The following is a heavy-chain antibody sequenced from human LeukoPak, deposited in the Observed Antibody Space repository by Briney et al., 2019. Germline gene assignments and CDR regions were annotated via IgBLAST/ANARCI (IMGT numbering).Heavy chain of an antibody. Sequence: GGSLRLSCAASGFTFDDYAMHWVRQAPGKGLEWVSGISWNSGSIGYADSVKGRFTISRDNAKNSLYLQMNSLRAEDTALYYCAKDIYYDSSGYYTEWGQGTLVTVSS. CDR3: AKDIYYDSSGYYTE. D-gene: IGHD3-22*01. V-gene: IGHV3-9*01. CDR1: GFTFDDYA. J-gene: IGHJ4*02. CDR2: ISWNSGSI.